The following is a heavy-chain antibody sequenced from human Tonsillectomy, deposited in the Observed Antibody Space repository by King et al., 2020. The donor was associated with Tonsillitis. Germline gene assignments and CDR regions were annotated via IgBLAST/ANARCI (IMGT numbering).Heavy chain of an antibody. CDR1: GFTVSDYW. J-gene: IGHJ3*02. D-gene: IGHD5-12*01. V-gene: IGHV3-74*01. CDR2: IDSAGSNT. CDR3: ARDRGAPDAFDI. Sequence: VQLVESGGGLIQPGGSLRLSCAASGFTVSDYWMHWVRQAPGKGLVWVSHIDSAGSNTIYADSVKGRFTMSKDNAKNMLYLQMNSLRDEDTAVYYCARDRGAPDAFDIWGQGTMLTVSS.